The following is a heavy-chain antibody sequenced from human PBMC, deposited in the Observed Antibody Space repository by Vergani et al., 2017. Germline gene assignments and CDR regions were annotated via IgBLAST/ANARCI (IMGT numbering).Heavy chain of an antibody. Sequence: VQLVQSGAEVKKPGASVKVSCKASGYTFTGYYMHWVRQAPGQGLEWMGWINPNSGGTNYAQKFQGRVTMTRDTSISTAYMELSRLRSDDTAVYYCARGKGTMVRGVDYYYFDYWGQGTLVTVSS. CDR3: ARGKGTMVRGVDYYYFDY. CDR1: GYTFTGYY. J-gene: IGHJ4*02. CDR2: INPNSGGT. V-gene: IGHV1-2*02. D-gene: IGHD3-10*01.